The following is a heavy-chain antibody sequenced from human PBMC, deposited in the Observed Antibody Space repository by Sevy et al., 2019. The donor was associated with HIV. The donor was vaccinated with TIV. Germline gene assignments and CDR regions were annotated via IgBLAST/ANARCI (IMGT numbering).Heavy chain of an antibody. CDR2: IAYDGNNK. Sequence: GGSLRLSCAASGFTFSSYTMFWIRQAPGKGLEWMASIAYDGNNKYYADSVKGRFTISRDNSKNTLYVQMNSLRPEDTAVYYCASSMILGVVDFWGQGTLVTVSS. CDR3: ASSMILGVVDF. D-gene: IGHD3-10*01. V-gene: IGHV3-30-3*01. J-gene: IGHJ4*02. CDR1: GFTFSSYT.